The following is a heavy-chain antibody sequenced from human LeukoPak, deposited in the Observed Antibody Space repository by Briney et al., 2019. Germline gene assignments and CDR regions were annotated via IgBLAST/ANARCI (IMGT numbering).Heavy chain of an antibody. Sequence: GGSLRLSCAASGVTISSNYMNWVRQAPGQGLELVSLIYSGSSTNYADSVKGRFTISRDSSKNTLYLQMNSLRVEDTAVYYCAKGPRPGSSGYPNLDHWGQGTLVTVSS. CDR1: GVTISSNY. J-gene: IGHJ4*02. CDR3: AKGPRPGSSGYPNLDH. V-gene: IGHV3-53*01. CDR2: IYSGSST. D-gene: IGHD3-22*01.